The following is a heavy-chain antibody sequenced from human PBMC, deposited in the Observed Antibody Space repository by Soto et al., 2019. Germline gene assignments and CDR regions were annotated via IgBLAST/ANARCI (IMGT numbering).Heavy chain of an antibody. V-gene: IGHV3-9*01. CDR3: VKDESINWYSGHFRH. J-gene: IGHJ1*01. CDR1: GFTFDDYA. Sequence: EVQLVESGGGLVQPGRSLRLSCAASGFTFDDYAMHWVRQVPGKGLEWVSGINWNSGSIGYGDSVRGRFASSRDNAKNSLHLQMNSLSAEDTAFYYCVKDESINWYSGHFRHWGQGTLVTVS. D-gene: IGHD6-13*01. CDR2: INWNSGSI.